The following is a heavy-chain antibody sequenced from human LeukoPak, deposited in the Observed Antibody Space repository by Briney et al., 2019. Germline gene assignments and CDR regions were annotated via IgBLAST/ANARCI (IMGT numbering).Heavy chain of an antibody. CDR3: ASPSSTYYYYGMDV. J-gene: IGHJ6*02. V-gene: IGHV3-66*01. CDR1: GFTVSGNY. CDR2: IYSGGST. D-gene: IGHD2-2*01. Sequence: GGSLRLSCTASGFTVSGNYMSWVRQAPGKGLEWVSVIYSGGSTYYADSVKGRFTISRDNSKNTLYLQMNSLRAEDTAVYYCASPSSTYYYYGMDVWGQGTTVTVSS.